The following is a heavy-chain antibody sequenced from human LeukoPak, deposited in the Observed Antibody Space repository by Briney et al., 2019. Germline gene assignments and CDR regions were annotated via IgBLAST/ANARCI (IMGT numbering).Heavy chain of an antibody. CDR2: IYHSAST. CDR3: ASRGYSGLDY. J-gene: IGHJ4*02. D-gene: IGHD5-12*01. CDR1: GGSISSSNW. V-gene: IGHV4-4*02. Sequence: SETLSLTCAVSGGSISSSNWWTWVRQPPGKGLEWVGEIYHSASTDHNPSLKSRVTISVDKSNNQFSLRLSSVTAADTAVYYCASRGYSGLDYWGQGTLVTVSS.